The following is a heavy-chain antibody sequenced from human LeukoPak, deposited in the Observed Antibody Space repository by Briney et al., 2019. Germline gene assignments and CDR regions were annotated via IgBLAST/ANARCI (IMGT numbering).Heavy chain of an antibody. D-gene: IGHD3-16*01. CDR3: ASYTTGDFDY. CDR2: IDLSDSYT. V-gene: IGHV5-10-1*01. CDR1: GCSFTSYW. J-gene: IGHJ4*02. Sequence: NHWESLRISCKGSGCSFTSYWISWVRQMPGKGLEWMGRIDLSDSYTNYSPSFQVHVPISSHQSLSTDYLQRSSLKASDNAMYYCASYTTGDFDYWGQGTLVTVSS.